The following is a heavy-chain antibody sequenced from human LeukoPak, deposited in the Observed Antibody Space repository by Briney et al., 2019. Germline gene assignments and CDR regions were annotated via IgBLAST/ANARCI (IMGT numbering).Heavy chain of an antibody. Sequence: PGGSLRLSCAASGFTFSSYGMHWVRQAPGKGLEWVAFIRYDGSNKYYAYSVKGRFTIARDNYKNTLYLQMNSLRAEDRAVYYCADLKTFPRDYFDYWGPGTLVTVSS. CDR1: GFTFSSYG. CDR2: IRYDGSNK. J-gene: IGHJ4*02. CDR3: ADLKTFPRDYFDY. V-gene: IGHV3-30*02.